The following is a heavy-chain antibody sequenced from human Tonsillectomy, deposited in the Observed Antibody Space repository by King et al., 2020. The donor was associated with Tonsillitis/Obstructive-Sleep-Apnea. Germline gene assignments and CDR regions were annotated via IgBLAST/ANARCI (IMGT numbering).Heavy chain of an antibody. CDR3: ARESRSHYYGSSGYYTFDD. V-gene: IGHV1-18*01. CDR1: GYTFSNYG. D-gene: IGHD3-22*01. J-gene: IGHJ4*02. CDR2: ISPYNGDT. Sequence: VQLVQSGAEVRKPGASVKVSCKASGYTFSNYGISWVRQAPGQGLEWMGWISPYNGDTNYAQKLQGRVTMTTGTSTSPAYMELRSLRSDDTAVYYCARESRSHYYGSSGYYTFDDWGEGTLVTVSS.